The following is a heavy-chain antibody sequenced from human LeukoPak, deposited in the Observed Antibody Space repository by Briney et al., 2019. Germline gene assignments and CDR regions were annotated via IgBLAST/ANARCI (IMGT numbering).Heavy chain of an antibody. V-gene: IGHV3-30*14. CDR1: GFTFRSSA. Sequence: GGSLRLSCAASGFTFRSSAMHWVRQAPGKGLEWVAVTSYDGRNKYYADSAKGRFTISRDNSKNTLYLQMSSLRAEDTAVYYCVKDGSGSYYTYYFDYWGQGTLVTVSS. CDR2: TSYDGRNK. D-gene: IGHD3-10*01. CDR3: VKDGSGSYYTYYFDY. J-gene: IGHJ4*02.